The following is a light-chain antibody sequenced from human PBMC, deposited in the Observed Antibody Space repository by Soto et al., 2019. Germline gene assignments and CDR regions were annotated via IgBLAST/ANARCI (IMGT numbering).Light chain of an antibody. V-gene: IGLV2-23*02. Sequence: QSALTQPASVSWYPGQSITISCTDVGGYNLVSWYQQHPGKAPKLMVYEVSKRPSGVSNRFSGSKSGNTASLTISGLQADDEADYYCCSYAGTSTFYVFGTGTKVTVL. J-gene: IGLJ1*01. CDR3: CSYAGTSTFYV. CDR2: EVS. CDR1: VGGYNL.